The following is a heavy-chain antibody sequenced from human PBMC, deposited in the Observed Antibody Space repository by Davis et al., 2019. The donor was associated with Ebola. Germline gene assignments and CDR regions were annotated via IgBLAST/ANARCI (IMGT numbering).Heavy chain of an antibody. J-gene: IGHJ4*02. V-gene: IGHV3-72*01. CDR2: TRNKANSYTT. CDR3: TRVAAKRGLIDY. CDR1: GFTFSDHS. D-gene: IGHD6-6*01. Sequence: GGSLRLSCAASGFTFSDHSMDWVRQAPGKGLEWVGRTRNKANSYTTEYAASVKGRFTIPRDDSKNSLHLQMNSLETEYTAVYYCTRVAAKRGLIDYWGQGTLVTVSS.